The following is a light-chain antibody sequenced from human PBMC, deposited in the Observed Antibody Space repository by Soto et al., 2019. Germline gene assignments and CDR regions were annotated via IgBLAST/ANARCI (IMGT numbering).Light chain of an antibody. CDR2: LNNDGSH. Sequence: QPVLTQSPSASASLGASVRLTCTLSSGHSTHAIAWYQLQPDKGPRYLMNLNNDGSHVKGDGIPDRFSGSSSGAERYLTISSLQSEDEADYYCQTWGTGTVVFGGGTKLTVL. CDR3: QTWGTGTVV. V-gene: IGLV4-69*01. CDR1: SGHSTHA. J-gene: IGLJ2*01.